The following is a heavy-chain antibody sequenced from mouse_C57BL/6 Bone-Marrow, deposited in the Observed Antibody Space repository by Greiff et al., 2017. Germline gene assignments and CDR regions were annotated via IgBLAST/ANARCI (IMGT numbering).Heavy chain of an antibody. CDR3: ARDSYYYGSSLWYFNV. D-gene: IGHD1-1*01. CDR1: GYTFTSYW. V-gene: IGHV1-52*01. J-gene: IGHJ1*03. CDR2: IDPSDSET. Sequence: QVQLQQPGAELVRPGSSVKLSCKASGYTFTSYWMHWVKQRPIQGLEWIGNIDPSDSETHYTQKFKDKATLTVDKSSTTAYMQLSSLTSEDSAVYYCARDSYYYGSSLWYFNVWGTGTTVTVSS.